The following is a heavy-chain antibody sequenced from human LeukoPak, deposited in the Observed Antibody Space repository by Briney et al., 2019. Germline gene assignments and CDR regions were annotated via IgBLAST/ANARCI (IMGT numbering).Heavy chain of an antibody. V-gene: IGHV1-24*01. J-gene: IGHJ3*02. CDR1: GYTLTELS. Sequence: ASVKVSCKVSGYTLTELSMHWVRQAPGKGLEWMGGFDPEDGETIYAQKFQGRVTMTEDTSTDTAYMELSSLRSEDTAVYYCATVTRIAAAGLDAFDIWGEGTMVTVSS. CDR2: FDPEDGET. D-gene: IGHD6-13*01. CDR3: ATVTRIAAAGLDAFDI.